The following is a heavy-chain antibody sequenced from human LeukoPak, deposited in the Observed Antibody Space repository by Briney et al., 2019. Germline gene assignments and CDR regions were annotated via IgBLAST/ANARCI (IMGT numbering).Heavy chain of an antibody. CDR2: IGSSGTTI. J-gene: IGHJ4*02. CDR3: ALLAVASDFDY. D-gene: IGHD6-19*01. CDR1: GFHLSIYE. Sequence: GGSPRLSCAVSGFHLSIYEMNGVREAPGRRLEWVSNIGSSGTTIYCAASVTGRFSSSRDNAKNSLYLQMNSLRVEDKAVYYCALLAVASDFDYWGQGALVTVSS. V-gene: IGHV3-48*03.